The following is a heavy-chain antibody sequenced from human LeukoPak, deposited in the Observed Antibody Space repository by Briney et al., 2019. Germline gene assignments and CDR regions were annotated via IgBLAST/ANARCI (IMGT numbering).Heavy chain of an antibody. CDR2: IIPIHGIA. J-gene: IGHJ6*02. D-gene: IGHD2-15*01. Sequence: AAVQVSCKASGGTFISYAISGVRQAPGQGREWMGRIIPIHGIANYAQKFQGRVTITADKSTSTAYMELSSLRSEDTAVYYCARVQYCSGGSCPHEGMDVWGQGTTVTVSS. CDR1: GGTFISYA. CDR3: ARVQYCSGGSCPHEGMDV. V-gene: IGHV1-69*04.